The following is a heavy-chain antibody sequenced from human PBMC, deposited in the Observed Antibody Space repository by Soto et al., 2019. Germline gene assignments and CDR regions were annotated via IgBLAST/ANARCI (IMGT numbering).Heavy chain of an antibody. CDR2: IYYSGST. Sequence: SETLSLTCTVSGGSISSSSYYLGGIRQRPGKGLEWIGSIYYSGSTYYNPSLKSRVTISVDTSKNQFSLKLSSVTAADTAVYYCARGTMIVVVIRPFDYWGQGTLVTVSS. CDR3: ARGTMIVVVIRPFDY. V-gene: IGHV4-39*01. CDR1: GGSISSSSYY. D-gene: IGHD3-22*01. J-gene: IGHJ4*02.